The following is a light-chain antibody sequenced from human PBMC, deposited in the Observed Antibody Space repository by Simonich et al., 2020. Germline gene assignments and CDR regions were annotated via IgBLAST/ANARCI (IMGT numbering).Light chain of an antibody. J-gene: IGLJ3*02. CDR3: CSYAGSYTWV. V-gene: IGLV2-23*01. CDR1: SSDVGSYNL. CDR2: EGS. Sequence: QSALNQPASVSGSPGPSLPISCTGTSSDVGSYNLVSWYQQHPGKAPKLMIYEGSKRPSGVSNRFSGSKSGNTASLTISGLQAEDEADYYCCSYAGSYTWVFGGGTKLTVL.